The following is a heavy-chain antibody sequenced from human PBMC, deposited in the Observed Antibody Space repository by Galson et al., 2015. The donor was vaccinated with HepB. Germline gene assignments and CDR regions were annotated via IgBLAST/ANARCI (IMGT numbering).Heavy chain of an antibody. Sequence: SLRLSCAASGFTFSGYAMHWVRQAPGKGLEWVAVISSDGSNKYYADSVKGRFTISRDNSKNTLYLQMNSLRAEDTAVYYCAREQYCSGGSCYGSLFDYWGQGTLVTVS. CDR2: ISSDGSNK. CDR3: AREQYCSGGSCYGSLFDY. J-gene: IGHJ4*02. CDR1: GFTFSGYA. V-gene: IGHV3-30-3*01. D-gene: IGHD2-15*01.